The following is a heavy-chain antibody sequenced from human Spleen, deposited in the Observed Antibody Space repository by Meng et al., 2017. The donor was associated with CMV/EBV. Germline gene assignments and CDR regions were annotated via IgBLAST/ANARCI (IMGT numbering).Heavy chain of an antibody. V-gene: IGHV4-61*01. Sequence: TCSVSGGSINAGNYYWGWIRQPPGKGLEWIGYIYYSGNTNYDPSLKSRAIVTSDASRGQFSLRVTSVTAADTAVYYCARGHLWSGFTWGQGTLVTVSS. CDR2: IYYSGNT. J-gene: IGHJ1*01. CDR1: GGSINAGNYY. CDR3: ARGHLWSGFT. D-gene: IGHD3-3*01.